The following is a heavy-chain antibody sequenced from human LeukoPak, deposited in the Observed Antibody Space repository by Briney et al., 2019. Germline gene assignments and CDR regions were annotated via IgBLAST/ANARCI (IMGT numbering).Heavy chain of an antibody. CDR3: ARVKEDSSGYYPLDY. V-gene: IGHV1-46*01. CDR2: INPSGGST. CDR1: GYTFTSYY. D-gene: IGHD3-22*01. Sequence: ASLKLSCKASGYTFTSYYMHWVRQSPGQPLEWMRIINPSGGSTSYAQKFQARVTMTRDTSTSTVYMELSSLRSEDTAVYYCARVKEDSSGYYPLDYWGQGTLVTVSS. J-gene: IGHJ4*02.